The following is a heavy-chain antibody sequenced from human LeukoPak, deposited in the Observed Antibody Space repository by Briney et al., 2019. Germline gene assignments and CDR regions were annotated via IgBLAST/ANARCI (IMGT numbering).Heavy chain of an antibody. CDR3: ARSSGAFDY. CDR1: GDSISSGDYY. Sequence: SETLSLTCTVSGDSISSGDYYWSWIRQPPGKGLEWIGYIYYSGSTNYNPSLKSRVTISVDTSKNQFSLKLSSVTAADTAVYYCARSSGAFDYWGQGTLVTVSS. D-gene: IGHD3-10*01. V-gene: IGHV4-61*08. CDR2: IYYSGST. J-gene: IGHJ4*02.